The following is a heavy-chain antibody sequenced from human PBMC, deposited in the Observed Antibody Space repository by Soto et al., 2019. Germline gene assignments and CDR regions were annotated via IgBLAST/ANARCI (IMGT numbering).Heavy chain of an antibody. CDR3: ARGGYYFDCSGYFLSYYGLDV. V-gene: IGHV3-48*03. Sequence: EVQLVESGGGLVQPGGSLRLSCVGSGFTFSSYEMNWVRQAPGKGLEWVSYITSNGDTIHYTDSVKGRFTISRDNAKNSLSLQMNSLRAEDTAIYYCARGGYYFDCSGYFLSYYGLDVWGQGTTVTVSS. CDR2: ITSNGDTI. J-gene: IGHJ6*02. D-gene: IGHD3-22*01. CDR1: GFTFSSYE.